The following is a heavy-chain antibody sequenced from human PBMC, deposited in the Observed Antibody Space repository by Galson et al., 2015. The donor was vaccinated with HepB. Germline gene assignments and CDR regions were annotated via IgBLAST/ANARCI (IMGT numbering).Heavy chain of an antibody. D-gene: IGHD2-2*01. CDR3: AKARCTTTSCYGGDFDY. Sequence: SLRLSCAASGFTFSNYAMSWVRPAPGKGLEWVSSISGSGGSTYYADSVKGRFTISRDNSKNTIYMQMNSLSAEDTAIYYCAKARCTTTSCYGGDFDYWGQGTLVTVSS. J-gene: IGHJ4*02. CDR2: ISGSGGST. CDR1: GFTFSNYA. V-gene: IGHV3-23*01.